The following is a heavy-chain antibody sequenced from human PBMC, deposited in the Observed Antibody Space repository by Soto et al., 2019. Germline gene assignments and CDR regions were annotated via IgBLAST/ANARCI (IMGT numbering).Heavy chain of an antibody. D-gene: IGHD3-9*01. Sequence: SETLSLTCTVSGGSISSYYWSWIRQPPGKGLEWIGYIYYSGSTNYNPSLKSRVTISVDTAKNQFSLKLSSVTAADTAVYYCARAADRPFHYDILTGYTKGYNWFDPWGQGTLVTVSS. J-gene: IGHJ5*02. CDR1: GGSISSYY. V-gene: IGHV4-59*01. CDR3: ARAADRPFHYDILTGYTKGYNWFDP. CDR2: IYYSGST.